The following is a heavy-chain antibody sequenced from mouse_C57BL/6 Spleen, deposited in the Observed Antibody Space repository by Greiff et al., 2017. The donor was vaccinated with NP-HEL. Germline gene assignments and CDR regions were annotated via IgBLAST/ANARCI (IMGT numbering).Heavy chain of an antibody. V-gene: IGHV5-17*01. CDR1: GFTFSDYG. Sequence: EVMLVESGGGLVKPGGSLKLSCAASGFTFSDYGMHWVRQAPEKGLEWVAYISSGSSTIYYADTVKGRFTISSDNAKNTLFLQMTSLRSEDTAMYYCARDYYGSSYGRNWYFDVWGTGTTVTVSS. CDR2: ISSGSSTI. D-gene: IGHD1-1*01. CDR3: ARDYYGSSYGRNWYFDV. J-gene: IGHJ1*03.